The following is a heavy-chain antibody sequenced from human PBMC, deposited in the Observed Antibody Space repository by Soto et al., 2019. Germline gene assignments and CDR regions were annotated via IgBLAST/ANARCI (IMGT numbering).Heavy chain of an antibody. Sequence: SETLSLTCTVSGVSISSGGYYWSWIRQHPGKGLEWIGYISYSGNTYYNPSLKSRVTISVDTSKNQLSLKLSSVTAADTAVYYCARGRIAVAGTTLDYWGQGTLVTVSS. CDR3: ARGRIAVAGTTLDY. CDR2: ISYSGNT. V-gene: IGHV4-31*03. J-gene: IGHJ4*02. CDR1: GVSISSGGYY. D-gene: IGHD6-19*01.